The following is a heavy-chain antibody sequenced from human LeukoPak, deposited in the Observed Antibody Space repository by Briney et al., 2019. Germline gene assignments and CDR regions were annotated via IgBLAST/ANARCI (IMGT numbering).Heavy chain of an antibody. Sequence: PSETLSLTCAVYGGSFSGYYWSWIRQPPGKGLVWIGEXXXXXXXXYNPSLKSRVTISVDTSKNQFSLKLSSVTAADTAVYYCAILDCSSTSCYAPALGGDYYYGMDVWGQGTTVTVSS. CDR3: AILDCSSTSCYAPALGGDYYYGMDV. CDR2: XXXXXXX. CDR1: GGSFSGYY. V-gene: IGHV4-34*01. D-gene: IGHD2-2*01. J-gene: IGHJ6*02.